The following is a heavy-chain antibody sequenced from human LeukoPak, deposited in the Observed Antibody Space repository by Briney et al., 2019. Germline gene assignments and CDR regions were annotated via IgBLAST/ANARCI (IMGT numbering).Heavy chain of an antibody. V-gene: IGHV2-5*02. CDR1: GFSLSTSGVG. Sequence: SGPTLVNPTQTLTLTCTFSGFSLSTSGVGVGWIRQPPGKALEWLALIYWDDDKRYSPSLKSRLTITKDTSRNQVVLTMTNMDPVDTATYYYAHRITVPYYDFWSGYQDAFDIWGQGTMVTVSS. CDR2: IYWDDDK. J-gene: IGHJ3*02. CDR3: AHRITVPYYDFWSGYQDAFDI. D-gene: IGHD3-3*01.